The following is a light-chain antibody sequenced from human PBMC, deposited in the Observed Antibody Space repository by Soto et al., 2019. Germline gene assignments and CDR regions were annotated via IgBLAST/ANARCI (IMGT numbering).Light chain of an antibody. CDR1: QSVTNRY. CDR3: QQYSTLPHT. CDR2: GIS. Sequence: ENVLTQSPGILSLSPGERATLSCRATQSVTNRYFAWYQQKPGQAPRLLIYGISSRATAIPDRFSGSGSGTDFTLTISRLEPEDFVVYYCQQYSTLPHTFGQGTKLEVK. J-gene: IGKJ2*01. V-gene: IGKV3-20*01.